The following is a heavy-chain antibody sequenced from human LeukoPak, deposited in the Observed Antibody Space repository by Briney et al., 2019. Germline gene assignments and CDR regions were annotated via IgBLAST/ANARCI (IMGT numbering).Heavy chain of an antibody. CDR2: ISPTSGNI. CDR3: ARNKAAYYSDY. Sequence: PGGSLRLSCAASGFTFSNYGINWVRQAPGKGLEWISYISPTSGNIFYADSVKGRFTISRDNAKSSVYLQMNSLRAEDTAVYYCARNKAAYYSDYWGQGTLVTVSS. J-gene: IGHJ4*02. CDR1: GFTFSNYG. D-gene: IGHD3-9*01. V-gene: IGHV3-48*01.